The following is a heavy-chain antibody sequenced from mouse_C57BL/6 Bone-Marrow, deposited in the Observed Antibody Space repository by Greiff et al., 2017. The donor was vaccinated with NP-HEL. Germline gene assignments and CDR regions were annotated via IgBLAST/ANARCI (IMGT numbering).Heavy chain of an antibody. CDR1: GFNIKDDY. D-gene: IGHD1-1*01. CDR2: IDPENGDT. V-gene: IGHV14-4*01. CDR3: TTLTTVVATDY. Sequence: VQLQQSGAELVRPGASVKLSCTASGFNIKDDYMHWVKQRPEQGLEWIGWIDPENGDTEYASKFQGKATITADTSSNTAYLQRSSLTSEDTAVYYCTTLTTVVATDYWGQGTTLTVSS. J-gene: IGHJ2*01.